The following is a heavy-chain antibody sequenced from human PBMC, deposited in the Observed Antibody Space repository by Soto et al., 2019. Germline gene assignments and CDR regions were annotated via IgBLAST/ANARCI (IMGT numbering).Heavy chain of an antibody. CDR2: IHSSGST. CDR1: GASISNSF. CDR3: ARGSRHFDWLPDY. J-gene: IGHJ4*02. V-gene: IGHV4-4*07. D-gene: IGHD3-9*01. Sequence: SETLSLTCTVSGASISNSFWNWIRQPAGKGLEWIGRIHSSGSTNYHPSLKSRDTMSVDTCKHQFSLKVSSVTAADTAVYYCARGSRHFDWLPDYWGQGTQVTVSS.